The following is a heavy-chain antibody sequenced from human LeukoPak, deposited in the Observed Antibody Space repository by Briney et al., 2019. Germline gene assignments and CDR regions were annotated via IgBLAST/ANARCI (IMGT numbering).Heavy chain of an antibody. V-gene: IGHV1-8*02. D-gene: IGHD4-17*01. CDR3: ARGPKRLRYYYYGMDV. CDR1: GYTFTSYG. Sequence: ASVKVSCKASGYTFTSYGISWVRQAPGQGLEWMGWMNPNSGNTGYAQKFQGRVTMTRNTSISTAYMELSSLRSEDTAVYYCARGPKRLRYYYYGMDVWGQGTTVTVSS. J-gene: IGHJ6*02. CDR2: MNPNSGNT.